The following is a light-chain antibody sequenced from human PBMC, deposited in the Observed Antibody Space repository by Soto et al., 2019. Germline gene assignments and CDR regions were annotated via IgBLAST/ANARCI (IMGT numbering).Light chain of an antibody. V-gene: IGLV2-8*01. CDR3: SSYAGRYSWV. Sequence: QSALTQPPSASGSPGQSVTISCTGTSSDVGGYNDVSWYQHHPGKAPKLVIYEVTKRPSGVPDRFSGSKSGNTASLSVSGLQAKDEADYYCSSYAGRYSWVFGGGTQLNVL. CDR2: EVT. CDR1: SSDVGGYND. J-gene: IGLJ3*02.